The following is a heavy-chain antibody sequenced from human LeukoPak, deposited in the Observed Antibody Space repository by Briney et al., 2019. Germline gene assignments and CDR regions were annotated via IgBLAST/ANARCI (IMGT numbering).Heavy chain of an antibody. CDR2: INHSGST. J-gene: IGHJ4*02. Sequence: SETMSLTCAVYGGSFSGYYWSWIRQPPGKGLEWIGEINHSGSTNYNPSLKSRVTISVDTSKNQFSLKLSSVTAADTAVYYCATLKRWGQGTLVTVSS. CDR3: ATLKR. V-gene: IGHV4-34*01. CDR1: GGSFSGYY.